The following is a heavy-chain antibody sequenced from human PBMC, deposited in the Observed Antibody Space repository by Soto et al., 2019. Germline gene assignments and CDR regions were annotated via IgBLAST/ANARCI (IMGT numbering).Heavy chain of an antibody. D-gene: IGHD2-2*01. J-gene: IGHJ3*02. Sequence: SETLSLTCTVSGGSISSYYWSWIRQPPGKGLEWIGYIYYSGSTNYNPSLKSRVTISVDTSKNQFSLELSSVTAADTAVYYCARLEELGYCSNTSCPGAFDIWGQGTMVTVSS. V-gene: IGHV4-59*08. CDR3: ARLEELGYCSNTSCPGAFDI. CDR2: IYYSGST. CDR1: GGSISSYY.